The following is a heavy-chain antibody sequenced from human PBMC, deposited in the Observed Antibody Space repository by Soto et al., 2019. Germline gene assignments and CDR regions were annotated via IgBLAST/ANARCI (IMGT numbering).Heavy chain of an antibody. CDR3: ARDGLAATHYYYYYGMDV. J-gene: IGHJ6*02. D-gene: IGHD2-15*01. V-gene: IGHV3-30-3*01. CDR2: ISYDGSNK. CDR1: GFTFSSYA. Sequence: GGSLRLSCAASGFTFSSYAVDWVRQAPGKGLEWVAVISYDGSNKYYADSVKGRFTISRDNSKNTLYLQMNSLRAEDTAVYYCARDGLAATHYYYYYGMDVWGQGTTVTVSS.